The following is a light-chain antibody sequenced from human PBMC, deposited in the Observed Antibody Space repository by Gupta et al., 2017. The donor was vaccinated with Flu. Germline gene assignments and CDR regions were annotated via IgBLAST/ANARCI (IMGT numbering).Light chain of an antibody. V-gene: IGLV2-11*01. CDR2: DVS. Sequence: QSALTQPRSVSGSPGQSVTISCTGTSSDVGGYNYVSWYQQHPGKDPKLMIYDVSKRPSGVPDRFSGSKSGNTASLTISGLQAEEEADYYCCSYAGSYTWVFGGGTKLTVL. J-gene: IGLJ3*02. CDR1: SSDVGGYNY. CDR3: CSYAGSYTWV.